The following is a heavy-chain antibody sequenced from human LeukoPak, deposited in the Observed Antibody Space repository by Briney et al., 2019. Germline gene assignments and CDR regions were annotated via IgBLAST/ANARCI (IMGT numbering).Heavy chain of an antibody. J-gene: IGHJ6*03. CDR1: GGSISSYY. CDR3: AAGSSSSWYSGYYYYYMGV. V-gene: IGHV4-59*01. CDR2: IYYSGST. D-gene: IGHD6-13*01. Sequence: SETLSLTCTVSGGSISSYYWSWIRQPPGKGLEWIGYIYYSGSTNYNPSLKSRVTISVDTSKNQFSLKLSSVTAADTAVYYCAAGSSSSWYSGYYYYYMGVWGKGTTVTVSS.